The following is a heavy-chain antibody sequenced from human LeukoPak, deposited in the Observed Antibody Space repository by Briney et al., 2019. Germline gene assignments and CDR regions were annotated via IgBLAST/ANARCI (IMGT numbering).Heavy chain of an antibody. CDR1: GGTFSSYT. CDR3: ASKRVATITDYYYGMDV. V-gene: IGHV1-69*02. Sequence: SSVKVSCKASGGTFSSYTISWVRQAPGQGLEWMGRIIPILGIANYAQKFQGRVTITADKSTSTAYMELSSLRSEDTAVYYCASKRVATITDYYYGMDVRGQGTTVTVSS. J-gene: IGHJ6*02. CDR2: IIPILGIA. D-gene: IGHD5-12*01.